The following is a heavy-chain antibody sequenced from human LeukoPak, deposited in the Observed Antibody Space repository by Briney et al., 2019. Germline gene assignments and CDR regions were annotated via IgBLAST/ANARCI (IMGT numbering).Heavy chain of an antibody. CDR2: ITPDDGYT. Sequence: ASVKVSCKASGYVFTSFYIHWVRQAPGQGLEWMGIITPDDGYTRFAQKFQGRVTITTDESTSTAYMELSSLRSEDTAVYYCARVRYYDFWSGYYYNWFDPWGQGTLVTVSS. J-gene: IGHJ5*02. D-gene: IGHD3-3*01. V-gene: IGHV1-46*01. CDR3: ARVRYYDFWSGYYYNWFDP. CDR1: GYVFTSFY.